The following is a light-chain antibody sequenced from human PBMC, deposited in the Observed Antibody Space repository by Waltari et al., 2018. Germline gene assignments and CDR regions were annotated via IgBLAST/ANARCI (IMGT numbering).Light chain of an antibody. CDR2: DVY. J-gene: IGLJ2*01. Sequence: QSALTQPRSVSGSPGPSVTISCTVSRSDIGGYNYVSWYQQHPGKAPKLMIYDVYNRPSGVPERFSGSKSGNTASLTISGLQAEDEADYYCCSYADSNIFVVFGGGTKLTVL. V-gene: IGLV2-11*01. CDR1: RSDIGGYNY. CDR3: CSYADSNIFVV.